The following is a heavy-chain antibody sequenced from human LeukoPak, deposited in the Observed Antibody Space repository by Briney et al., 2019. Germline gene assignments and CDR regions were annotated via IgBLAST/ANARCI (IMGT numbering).Heavy chain of an antibody. J-gene: IGHJ5*02. CDR1: GGSISSGDYY. Sequence: SQTLSLTCTVSGGSISSGDYYWSWVRQPPGKGLEWIGYIFHGGSTYYNPSLKSRVAISIDTSKNQFSLKLSSVTAADTAVYYCARRGITGTTGTYTWFDPWGQGTLVTVSS. CDR2: IFHGGST. CDR3: ARRGITGTTGTYTWFDP. D-gene: IGHD1-7*01. V-gene: IGHV4-30-4*01.